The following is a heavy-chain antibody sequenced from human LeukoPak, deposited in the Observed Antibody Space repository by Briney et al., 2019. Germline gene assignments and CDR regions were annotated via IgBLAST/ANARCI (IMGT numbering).Heavy chain of an antibody. CDR1: GYTFTGYY. V-gene: IGHV1-2*02. Sequence: AASVKVSCKASGYTFTGYYMHWVRQAPGQGLEWMGWINPNSGGTNYAQKFQGRVTMTRDTSISTAYMELSRLRSDDTAVYYCAREDIVLMVYASWGQGTLVTVSS. CDR2: INPNSGGT. D-gene: IGHD2-8*01. J-gene: IGHJ4*02. CDR3: AREDIVLMVYAS.